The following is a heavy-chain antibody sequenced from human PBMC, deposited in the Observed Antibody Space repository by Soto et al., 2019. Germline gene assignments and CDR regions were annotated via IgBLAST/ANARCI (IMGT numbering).Heavy chain of an antibody. J-gene: IGHJ5*02. V-gene: IGHV4-34*01. CDR2: INHSGST. Sequence: SETLSLTCAVYGGSFSGYYWSWIRQPPGKGLEWIGEINHSGSTNYNPSLKSRVTISVDTSKNQFSLKLSSVTAADTAVYYCARPALRYFDWLLSRSNWFDPWGQGTLVTVSS. CDR3: ARPALRYFDWLLSRSNWFDP. CDR1: GGSFSGYY. D-gene: IGHD3-9*01.